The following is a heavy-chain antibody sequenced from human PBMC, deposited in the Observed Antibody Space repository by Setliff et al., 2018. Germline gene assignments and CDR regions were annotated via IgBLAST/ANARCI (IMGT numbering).Heavy chain of an antibody. V-gene: IGHV4-59*01. D-gene: IGHD5-12*01. CDR2: VYYSGTA. CDR3: ARGGTFRYFDF. Sequence: SETLSLTCTVSDGSLSTYYWSWIRQPPGKGLEFIGYVYYSGTANYSPSLRSRLTIPVDTSKNQFSLKLRSVTAADTAVYYCARGGTFRYFDFWGQGAPVT. CDR1: DGSLSTYY. J-gene: IGHJ4*02.